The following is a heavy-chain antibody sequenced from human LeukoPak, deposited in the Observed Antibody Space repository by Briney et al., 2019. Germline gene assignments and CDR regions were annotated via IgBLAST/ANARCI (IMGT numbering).Heavy chain of an antibody. J-gene: IGHJ4*02. CDR2: IYYSGST. V-gene: IGHV4-39*07. D-gene: IGHD2/OR15-2a*01. CDR3: ARVSMAVGVDY. Sequence: SETLSLTCTVSGGSISSSSYYWGWIRQPPGKGLEWIGSIYYSGSTYYNPSLKSRVTISVDTSKNQFSLKLSSVTAADTAVYYCARVSMAVGVDYWGQGTLVTVSS. CDR1: GGSISSSSYY.